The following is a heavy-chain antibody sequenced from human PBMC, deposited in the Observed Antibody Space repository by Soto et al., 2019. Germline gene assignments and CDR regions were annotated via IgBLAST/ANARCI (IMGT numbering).Heavy chain of an antibody. V-gene: IGHV3-30*18. CDR2: ISYDGSNK. CDR1: GFTFSSYG. D-gene: IGHD3-22*01. CDR3: ANTPNYYDSSGYYHPLDY. J-gene: IGHJ4*02. Sequence: QVQLVESGGGVVQPGRSLRLSCAASGFTFSSYGMHWVRQAPGKGLEWVAVISYDGSNKYYADSVKGRFTISRDNSKNTRYLHMNSLRAEDTAVYYCANTPNYYDSSGYYHPLDYWGQGTLVTVSS.